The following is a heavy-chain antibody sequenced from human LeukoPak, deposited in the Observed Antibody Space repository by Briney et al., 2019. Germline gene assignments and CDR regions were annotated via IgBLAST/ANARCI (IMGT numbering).Heavy chain of an antibody. Sequence: ASVKVSCKASGGTFSSYAISWVRQAPGQGLEWMGGIIPIFGTANYAQKFQGRVTITADESTSTAYMELSSLRSEDTAVYYCARVSLSAGVKQDYWGQGTLVTVSS. CDR2: IIPIFGTA. CDR1: GGTFSSYA. J-gene: IGHJ4*02. CDR3: ARVSLSAGVKQDY. D-gene: IGHD2-15*01. V-gene: IGHV1-69*13.